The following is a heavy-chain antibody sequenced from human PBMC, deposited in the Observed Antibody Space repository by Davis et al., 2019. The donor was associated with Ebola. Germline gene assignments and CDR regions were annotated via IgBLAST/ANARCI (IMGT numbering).Heavy chain of an antibody. CDR1: EFSFSIYA. D-gene: IGHD6-19*01. CDR3: TPHSGWYFFDY. CDR2: ISGSGGST. Sequence: GESLKISCTASEFSFSIYAMSWVRQAPGKGLEWVSAISGSGGSTYYADSVKGRFTISRDNSKRTLYLQMDRLKAEDTAVYYCTPHSGWYFFDYWGQGTLVTVSS. V-gene: IGHV3-23*01. J-gene: IGHJ4*02.